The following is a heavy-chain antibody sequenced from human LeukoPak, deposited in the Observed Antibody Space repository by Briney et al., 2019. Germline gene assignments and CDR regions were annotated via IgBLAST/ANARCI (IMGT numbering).Heavy chain of an antibody. J-gene: IGHJ4*02. V-gene: IGHV3-48*01. Sequence: FADSVKGRFSISRENAKKSLFLQMNSPRVEDTAVYYCARDLYSGAYSYDYWGQGTLVTVSS. CDR3: ARDLYSGAYSYDY. D-gene: IGHD5-12*01.